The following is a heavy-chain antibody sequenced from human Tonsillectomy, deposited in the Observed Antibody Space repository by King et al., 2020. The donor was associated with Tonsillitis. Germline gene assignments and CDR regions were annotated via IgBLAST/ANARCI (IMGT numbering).Heavy chain of an antibody. Sequence: VQLVESGGGLVKPGGSLRLSCAASAFTFSDYYMSWIRQAPGKGLEWVSYISSSSSYTNYADSVKGRFTISRDNAKNSLYLQRNSLTAEDTAVYYCERARYYYGSGSPYSFDYWGQGTLVTVSS. V-gene: IGHV3-11*06. CDR1: AFTFSDYY. CDR2: ISSSSSYT. D-gene: IGHD3-10*01. CDR3: ERARYYYGSGSPYSFDY. J-gene: IGHJ4*02.